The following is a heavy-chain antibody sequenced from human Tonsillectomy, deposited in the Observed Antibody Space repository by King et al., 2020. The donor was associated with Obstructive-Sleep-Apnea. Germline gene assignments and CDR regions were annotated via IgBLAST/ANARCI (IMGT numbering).Heavy chain of an antibody. CDR1: GRTFSSYW. D-gene: IGHD3-9*01. CDR2: IKLDGSEE. Sequence: VQLVQSGGGLVQPGGSLRLSCAASGRTFSSYWMSWVRQAPGKGLGWVANIKLDGSEEYYVYSVKGRFTLTRDNAKNSLYLQMNSRRAEDTAMYYCASPLSIRLLTGYGYWGQGTLVTVSS. J-gene: IGHJ4*02. CDR3: ASPLSIRLLTGYGY. V-gene: IGHV3-7*01.